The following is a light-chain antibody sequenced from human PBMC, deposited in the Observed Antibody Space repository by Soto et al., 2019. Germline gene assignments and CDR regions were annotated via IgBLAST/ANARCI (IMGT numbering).Light chain of an antibody. V-gene: IGLV2-8*01. Sequence: QSVLTQPPSASGSPGQSVTISCTGSSSDVGGYEYVSWYQQHPGKAPKLIIYEVIKRPSGVPDRFSGSKSGNTASLTVSGLQAEDEADYYCSSYAGSNNLHVLFGGGTQLTFL. CDR1: SSDVGGYEY. CDR3: SSYAGSNNLHVL. CDR2: EVI. J-gene: IGLJ2*01.